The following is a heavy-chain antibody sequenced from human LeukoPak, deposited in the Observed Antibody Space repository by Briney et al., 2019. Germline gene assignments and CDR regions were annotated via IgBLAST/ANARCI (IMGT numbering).Heavy chain of an antibody. CDR1: GFTFSSYA. J-gene: IGHJ4*02. Sequence: GGSLRLSCAASGFTFSSYAMHWVRQAPGKGLEWVAVISYDGSNKYYADSVKGRFTISRDNSKNTLYLQMNSLRAEDTAVYYCAKGGYCSSASCHFLPYDYWGQGTLVTVSS. CDR2: ISYDGSNK. D-gene: IGHD2-2*01. CDR3: AKGGYCSSASCHFLPYDY. V-gene: IGHV3-30-3*01.